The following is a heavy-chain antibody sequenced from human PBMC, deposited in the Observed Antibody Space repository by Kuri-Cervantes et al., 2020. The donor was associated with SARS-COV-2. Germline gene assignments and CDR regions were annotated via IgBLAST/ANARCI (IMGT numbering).Heavy chain of an antibody. CDR2: IYYSGST. V-gene: IGHV4-39*01. J-gene: IGHJ4*02. D-gene: IGHD2-2*01. CDR3: ARALFGQLTPSWTIDY. CDR1: GGSISSSSYY. Sequence: SETLSLTCTVSGGSISSSSYYWGWIRQPPGKGLEWIGGIYYSGSTYYNPSLKSRVTISVDTSKNQFSLKLSSVTAADTAVYYCARALFGQLTPSWTIDYWGQGTLVTVSS.